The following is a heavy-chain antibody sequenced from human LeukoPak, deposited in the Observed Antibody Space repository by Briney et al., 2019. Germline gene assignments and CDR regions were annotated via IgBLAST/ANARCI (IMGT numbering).Heavy chain of an antibody. CDR3: ASLASSGWYGWFDP. Sequence: GASVKVSCKASGYTFTNYVIGWVRQATGQGLEWMGWVSPNSGDTGYAQRFQGRVTMTRNTSISTAYMELSSLRSEDTAVYYCASLASSGWYGWFDPWGQGTLVTVSS. J-gene: IGHJ5*02. D-gene: IGHD6-19*01. V-gene: IGHV1-8*01. CDR2: VSPNSGDT. CDR1: GYTFTNYV.